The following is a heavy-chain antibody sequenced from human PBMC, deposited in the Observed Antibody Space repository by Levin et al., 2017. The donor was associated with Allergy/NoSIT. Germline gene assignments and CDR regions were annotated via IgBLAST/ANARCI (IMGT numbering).Heavy chain of an antibody. D-gene: IGHD2-8*01. CDR1: GFTFSDHF. Sequence: GGSLRLSCAASGFTFSDHFMDWVRQAPGKGLEWVGRIRKKGDGYSTEYAASVKGRFTISRDDSKKSLYVQLNSLKTEDTAVYYCVRAITNFYYDYWGQGTLVTVSS. J-gene: IGHJ4*02. V-gene: IGHV3-72*01. CDR2: IRKKGDGYST. CDR3: VRAITNFYYDY.